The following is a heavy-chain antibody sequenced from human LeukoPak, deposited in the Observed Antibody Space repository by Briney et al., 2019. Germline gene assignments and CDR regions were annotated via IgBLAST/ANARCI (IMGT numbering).Heavy chain of an antibody. CDR3: ARDQYDTWSRRGNFDS. Sequence: GGSLRLSCAASGFTVSSYTMSWVRQAPGKGLEWVANIKLDGSEKNYVDSVKGRFTISRDNTKNSLYLQMNSLRAEDTAVFYCARDQYDTWSRRGNFDSWGQGTLVTVSS. D-gene: IGHD3-3*01. V-gene: IGHV3-7*03. CDR2: IKLDGSEK. J-gene: IGHJ4*02. CDR1: GFTVSSYT.